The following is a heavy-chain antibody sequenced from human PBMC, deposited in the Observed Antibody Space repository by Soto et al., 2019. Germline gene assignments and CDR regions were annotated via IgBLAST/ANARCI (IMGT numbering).Heavy chain of an antibody. CDR1: GGSLSSSSYY. D-gene: IGHD2-2*01. J-gene: IGHJ5*02. Sequence: PSETLSLTCTVSGGSLSSSSYYWGWIRQPPGKGLEWIGSIYYSGSTYYNPSLKSRVTISVDTSKNQFSLTLSSVTAADTAVYYCARLSVDPYQLLPNWFDPWGQGTLVTVSS. CDR2: IYYSGST. CDR3: ARLSVDPYQLLPNWFDP. V-gene: IGHV4-39*01.